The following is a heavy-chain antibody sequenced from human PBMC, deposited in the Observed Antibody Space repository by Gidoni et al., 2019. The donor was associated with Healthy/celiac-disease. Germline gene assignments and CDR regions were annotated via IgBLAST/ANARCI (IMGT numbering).Heavy chain of an antibody. CDR1: GSTVSSNY. D-gene: IGHD3-22*01. J-gene: IGHJ4*02. CDR2: IYSGGST. V-gene: IGHV3-53*01. Sequence: EVQLVESGGGLIQHGGSLRLSWAASGSTVSSNYMSWVRQAPGKGLEWVSVIYSGGSTYYADSVKGRFTISRDNSKNTLYLQMNSLRAEDTAVYYCARGYDSSGYYHFDYWGQGTLVTVSS. CDR3: ARGYDSSGYYHFDY.